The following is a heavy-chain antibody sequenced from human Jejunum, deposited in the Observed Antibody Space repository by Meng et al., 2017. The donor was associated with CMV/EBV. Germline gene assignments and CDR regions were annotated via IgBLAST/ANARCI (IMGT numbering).Heavy chain of an antibody. CDR3: ARRFFAFNI. V-gene: IGHV4-61*01. D-gene: IGHD3-3*01. J-gene: IGHJ3*02. CDR2: IYYTGST. Sequence: CTVSGGSVSIGSYYWSWIRQPPGKGLEWIGYIYYTGSTDYNPSLKSRVTISRDTSKNQFSLKLSSVTAADTAVYYCARRFFAFNIWGQGTMVTVSS. CDR1: GGSVSIGSYY.